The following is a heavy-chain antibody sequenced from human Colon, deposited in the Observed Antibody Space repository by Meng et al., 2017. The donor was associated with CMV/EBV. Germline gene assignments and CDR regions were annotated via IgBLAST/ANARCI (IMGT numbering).Heavy chain of an antibody. Sequence: GESLKISCAASGFTFNTYGMHWVRQAPGKGLEWVAFIRFEGSDKYYTDSVKGRFTISRDNSKNTLYLQMNSLRAEDTAVYYCARALQDFWSGYSPSPLDYWGQGTLVTVSS. V-gene: IGHV3-30*02. CDR3: ARALQDFWSGYSPSPLDY. CDR2: IRFEGSDK. D-gene: IGHD3-3*01. J-gene: IGHJ4*02. CDR1: GFTFNTYG.